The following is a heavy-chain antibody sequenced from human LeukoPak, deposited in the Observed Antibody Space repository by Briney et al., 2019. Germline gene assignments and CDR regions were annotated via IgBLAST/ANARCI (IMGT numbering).Heavy chain of an antibody. D-gene: IGHD6-19*01. CDR2: INHSGST. CDR3: AGSSGSGWYFFFLR. Sequence: SETLSLTCAVYGGSFSGYYWSWIRQPPGKGLEWIGEINHSGSTNYNPSLKSRVTISVDTSKNQFSLKLSSVTAADTAVYYCAGSSGSGWYFFFLRWGQGTLVTVSS. CDR1: GGSFSGYY. J-gene: IGHJ4*02. V-gene: IGHV4-34*01.